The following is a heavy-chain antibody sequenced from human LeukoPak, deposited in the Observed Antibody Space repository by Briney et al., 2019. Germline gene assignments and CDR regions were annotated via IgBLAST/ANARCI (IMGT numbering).Heavy chain of an antibody. V-gene: IGHV3-64*01. CDR3: ASGLRFLEWIDY. D-gene: IGHD3-3*01. CDR2: ISSNGGST. CDR1: GFTFSSYA. Sequence: GGSLRLSCAASGFTFSSYAMHWVRQAPGKGLEYVSAISSNGGSTYYANSVKGRFTISRDNSKNTLYLQMGSLRAEDMAVYYCASGLRFLEWIDYWGQGTLVTVSS. J-gene: IGHJ4*02.